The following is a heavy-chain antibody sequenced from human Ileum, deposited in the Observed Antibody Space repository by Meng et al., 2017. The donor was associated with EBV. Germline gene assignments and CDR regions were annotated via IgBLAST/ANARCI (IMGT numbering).Heavy chain of an antibody. CDR1: GGSISSYY. CDR2: IYYSGST. V-gene: IGHV4-59*08. D-gene: IGHD2-15*01. J-gene: IGHJ4*02. CDR3: ARGGWSLDY. Sequence: QVSLKGSGQGLVKPSEPRSLTCTVSGGSISSYYWSWIRQPPGKGLEWIGYIYYSGSTNYNPSLKSRVTISVDTSKNQFSLNLSSVTAADTAVYYCARGGWSLDYWGQGTLVTVSS.